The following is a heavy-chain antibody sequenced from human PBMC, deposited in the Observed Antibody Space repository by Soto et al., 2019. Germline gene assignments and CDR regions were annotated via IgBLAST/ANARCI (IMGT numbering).Heavy chain of an antibody. CDR3: ARDSDYDFWSGYPNWFDP. CDR2: IKQDGSEK. Sequence: GGSLRLSCAASGFTFSSYWMSWVRQAPGKGLEWVANIKQDGSEKYYVDSVKGRLTISRDNAKNSLYLQMNSLRAEDTAVYYCARDSDYDFWSGYPNWFDPWGQGTLVTVSS. D-gene: IGHD3-3*01. CDR1: GFTFSSYW. V-gene: IGHV3-7*01. J-gene: IGHJ5*02.